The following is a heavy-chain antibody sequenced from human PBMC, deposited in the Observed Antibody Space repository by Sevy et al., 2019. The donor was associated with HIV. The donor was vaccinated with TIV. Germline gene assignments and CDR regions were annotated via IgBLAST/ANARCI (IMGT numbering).Heavy chain of an antibody. CDR1: GGSITSNNYY. V-gene: IGHV4-39*01. CDR2: IYHSGNT. J-gene: IGHJ4*02. D-gene: IGHD6-19*01. CDR3: ASQPGYRSTYYGFSLSRTFDS. Sequence: SETLSLTCSVSGGSITSNNYYWGWIRQPPGKGLEWIGSIYHSGNTYYNPSLKSRVTVSVDTSRSHFSLKVTSVAASDTAVYFCASQPGYRSTYYGFSLSRTFDSWGPGTLVTASS.